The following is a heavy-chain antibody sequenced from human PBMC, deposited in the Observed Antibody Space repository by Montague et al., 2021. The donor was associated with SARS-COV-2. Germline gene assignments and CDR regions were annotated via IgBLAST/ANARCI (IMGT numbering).Heavy chain of an antibody. D-gene: IGHD6-13*01. CDR3: AGATTGIADPIEY. CDR1: GGSISSYL. J-gene: IGHJ4*02. Sequence: SETLSLTCTVSGGSISSYLWTWIRQPPGKGLEWIGYIYYSGKTNYNPSLSSRVTMSVDTSKNQFSLKLNSVTAADAAVYFCAGATTGIADPIEYWGQGTLLTVSS. V-gene: IGHV4-59*08. CDR2: IYYSGKT.